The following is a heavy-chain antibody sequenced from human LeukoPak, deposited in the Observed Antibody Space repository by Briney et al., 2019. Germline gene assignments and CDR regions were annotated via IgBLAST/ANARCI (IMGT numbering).Heavy chain of an antibody. J-gene: IGHJ6*02. V-gene: IGHV1-8*01. CDR1: GYTFTSYD. CDR3: ARATVLLWFGESILECYYYGTYV. D-gene: IGHD3-10*01. Sequence: ASVKVSFKASGYTFTSYDINWVRQATGQGLEWMGWINPNRGNTAYAQTFQGRVTMTTNTSISPAYMELSRLRSEDTAVYNCARATVLLWFGESILECYYYGTYVWGQGTTVTVSS. CDR2: INPNRGNT.